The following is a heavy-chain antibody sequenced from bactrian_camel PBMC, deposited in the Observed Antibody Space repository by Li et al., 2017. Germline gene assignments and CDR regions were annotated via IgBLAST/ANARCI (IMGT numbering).Heavy chain of an antibody. D-gene: IGHD7*01. CDR1: GYTIRRYA. CDR2: LDADGSE. Sequence: HVQLVESGGGSVQVGGSLRLSCAASGYTIRRYAVAWFRQAPGSEREGVAILDADGSEYYADAVKGRFTITHDNAKNMVYLQMNDLKPEDTGKYSCKTHGRNWCANGYYGQGTQVTVS. V-gene: IGHV3S53*01. J-gene: IGHJ6*01. CDR3: KTHGRNWCANGY.